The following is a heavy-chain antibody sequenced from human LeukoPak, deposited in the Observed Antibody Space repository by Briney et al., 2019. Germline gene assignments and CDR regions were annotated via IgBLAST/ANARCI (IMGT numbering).Heavy chain of an antibody. CDR2: IGTTGDT. Sequence: PGGSLRLSCSACGFTFSSYDMHWVRQTTGKGLEWVSVIGTTGDTYSPGSVKGQVTISRENAKNFLYLQMNSLRAGDTAVYYCARGTKGLFDYWGQGTLVTVSS. V-gene: IGHV3-13*03. CDR1: GFTFSSYD. CDR3: ARGTKGLFDY. J-gene: IGHJ4*02. D-gene: IGHD1-1*01.